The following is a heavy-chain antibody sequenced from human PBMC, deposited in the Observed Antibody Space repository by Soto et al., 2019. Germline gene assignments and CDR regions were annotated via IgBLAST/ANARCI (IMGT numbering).Heavy chain of an antibody. CDR1: GYTFTGYY. D-gene: IGHD5-12*01. Sequence: ASVKVSCKASGYTFTGYYMHWVRQAPGQGLEWMGWINPNSGGTNYAQKFQGWVTMTRDTSISTAYMELSRLRSDDTAVYYCARDRGGYDDAFDIWGQGTMVTVSS. CDR2: INPNSGGT. CDR3: ARDRGGYDDAFDI. V-gene: IGHV1-2*04. J-gene: IGHJ3*02.